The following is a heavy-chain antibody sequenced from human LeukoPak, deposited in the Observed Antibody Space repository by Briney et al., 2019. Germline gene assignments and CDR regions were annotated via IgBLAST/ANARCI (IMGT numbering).Heavy chain of an antibody. D-gene: IGHD6-6*01. Sequence: SETLSLTCTVSGCSISGYYWSWIRQPPGKGLVWIGYIYYSGSTNYNPSLKSRVTISVDPSKNQFSLKLSSVTAADTAVYYCARGLSSSSSLRQWPASYYYSYGMDVWGQGTTVTVSS. CDR2: IYYSGST. CDR1: GCSISGYY. V-gene: IGHV4-59*01. J-gene: IGHJ6*02. CDR3: ARGLSSSSSLRQWPASYYYSYGMDV.